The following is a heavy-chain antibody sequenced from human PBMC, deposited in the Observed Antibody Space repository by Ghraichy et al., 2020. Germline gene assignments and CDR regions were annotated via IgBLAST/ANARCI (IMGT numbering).Heavy chain of an antibody. V-gene: IGHV6-1*01. CDR2: TYYRSQWYN. J-gene: IGHJ4*02. CDR3: AREKTGGYDYFEH. D-gene: IGHD5-18*01. CDR1: GDSVSSYNAA. Sequence: SETLSPTCAISGDSVSSYNAAWNWIRQSPSRGLEWLGRTYYRSQWYNDYAVSVESRITINTDASKNQFSLHLNSVTPEDTAVYYCAREKTGGYDYFEHWGPGTLVTVSS.